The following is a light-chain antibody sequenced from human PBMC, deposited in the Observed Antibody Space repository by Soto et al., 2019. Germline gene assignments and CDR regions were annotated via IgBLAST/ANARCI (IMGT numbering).Light chain of an antibody. CDR2: AAS. J-gene: IGKJ3*01. V-gene: IGKV1-39*01. Sequence: DIQMTQSPSSLSASVGDRVTITCRASQSISSYLNWYQQKPGKAPKLLIYAASSLQSGVPSRFSGSGSGTDFTLTISSLQPEDFATYYCQPSYSTPFPLGPGTKVAIK. CDR1: QSISSY. CDR3: QPSYSTPFP.